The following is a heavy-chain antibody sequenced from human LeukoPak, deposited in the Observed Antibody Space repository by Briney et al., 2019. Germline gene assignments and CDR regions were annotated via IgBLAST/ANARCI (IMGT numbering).Heavy chain of an antibody. V-gene: IGHV4-4*07. CDR3: AGGSTIFGVANYYFDY. CDR2: IYTSGST. CDR1: GGSISSYY. D-gene: IGHD3-3*01. J-gene: IGHJ4*02. Sequence: SETLSLTCTVSGGSISSYYWSWIRQPAGKGPEWIGRIYTSGSTNYNPSLKSRVTMSVDTSKNQFSLKLSSVTAADTAVYYCAGGSTIFGVANYYFDYWGQGTLVTVSS.